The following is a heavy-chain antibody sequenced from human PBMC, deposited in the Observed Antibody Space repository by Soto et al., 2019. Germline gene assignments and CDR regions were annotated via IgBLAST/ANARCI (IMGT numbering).Heavy chain of an antibody. CDR3: AREGYWELHYYFDY. CDR2: ISYDGSNK. CDR1: GFTFSSYA. V-gene: IGHV3-30-3*01. Sequence: SLRLSCAASGFTFSSYAMHWVRQAPGKGLEWVAVISYDGSNKYYADSVKGRFTISRDNSKNTLYLQMNSLRAEDTAVYYCAREGYWELHYYFDYWGQGTLVTVSS. J-gene: IGHJ4*02. D-gene: IGHD1-26*01.